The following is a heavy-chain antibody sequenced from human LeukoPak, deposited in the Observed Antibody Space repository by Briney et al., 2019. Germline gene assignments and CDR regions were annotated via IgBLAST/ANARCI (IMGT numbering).Heavy chain of an antibody. J-gene: IGHJ3*02. CDR3: ARDSHKFDSSGYYPDAFDI. D-gene: IGHD3-22*01. V-gene: IGHV3-21*01. Sequence: GGSLRLSCAASGFTFGSYSMNWVRQAPGKGLEWVSSISSSSSYIYYADSVKGRFTISRDNAKRSLYLQMHSLRAEDTAVYYCARDSHKFDSSGYYPDAFDIWGQGTMVTVSS. CDR2: ISSSSSYI. CDR1: GFTFGSYS.